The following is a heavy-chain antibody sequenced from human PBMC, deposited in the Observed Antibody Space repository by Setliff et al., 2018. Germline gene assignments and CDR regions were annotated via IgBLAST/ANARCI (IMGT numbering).Heavy chain of an antibody. CDR3: ARESRYYYDNLGTLDY. CDR2: IYHSGST. CDR1: GYSISSGYY. D-gene: IGHD3-22*01. Sequence: SETLSLTCAVSGYSISSGYYWGWIRQPPGKGLEWIGSIYHSGSTYYNPSLKSRVTISVDTSKNQFSLKLSSVTAADTAVYYCARESRYYYDNLGTLDYWGQGALVTV. V-gene: IGHV4-38-2*02. J-gene: IGHJ4*02.